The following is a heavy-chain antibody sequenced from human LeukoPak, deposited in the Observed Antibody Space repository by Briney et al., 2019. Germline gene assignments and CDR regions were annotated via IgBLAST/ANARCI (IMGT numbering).Heavy chain of an antibody. Sequence: GGSLRLSCAASGFTVSSNYMSWVRQAPGKGLEWVSSISSSSSYIYYADSVKGRFTISRDNAKNSLYLQMNSLRAEDTAVYYCARASDYVWGSYYGMDVWGQGTTVTVSS. CDR2: ISSSSSYI. CDR1: GFTVSSNY. D-gene: IGHD3-16*01. CDR3: ARASDYVWGSYYGMDV. J-gene: IGHJ6*02. V-gene: IGHV3-21*01.